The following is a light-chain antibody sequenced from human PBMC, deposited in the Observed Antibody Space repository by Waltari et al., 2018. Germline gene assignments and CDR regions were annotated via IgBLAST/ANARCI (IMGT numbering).Light chain of an antibody. CDR2: WAS. CDR1: QSILYSSNNKNY. V-gene: IGKV4-1*01. J-gene: IGKJ1*01. Sequence: DIVMTQSPDSLAVSLGERATINCKSSQSILYSSNNKNYLAWYQQKPGQPPKLIIYWASTRESGVPDRFSGSGSGTDFTLTISSLQSEDFAVYYCQQYNNWPPWTFGQGTKVEIK. CDR3: QQYNNWPPWT.